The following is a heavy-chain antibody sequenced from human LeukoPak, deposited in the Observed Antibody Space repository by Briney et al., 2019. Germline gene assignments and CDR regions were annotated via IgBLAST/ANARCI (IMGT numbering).Heavy chain of an antibody. CDR2: INRSGST. Sequence: SETLSLTCGVYGGSLSSYYWSWIRQPPGKGLEWIVEINRSGSTNYNPSLKSRVTMSVDTSKNQFSLNLNSVTAADTAVYYCARGPTTVTRAFDYWGQGTLVTVSS. V-gene: IGHV4-34*01. J-gene: IGHJ4*02. CDR3: ARGPTTVTRAFDY. D-gene: IGHD4-17*01. CDR1: GGSLSSYY.